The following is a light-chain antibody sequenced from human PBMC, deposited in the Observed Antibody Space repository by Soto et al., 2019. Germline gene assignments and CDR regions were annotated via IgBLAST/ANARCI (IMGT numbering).Light chain of an antibody. J-gene: IGLJ2*01. V-gene: IGLV2-14*01. CDR3: NSYRSSNTRDVV. CDR1: SSDVGGYNY. CDR2: EVS. Sequence: QSALTQPASVSGSPGQSITISCTGTSSDVGGYNYVSWYQQHPGKAPKLIIYEVSDRPSGVSNRFSGSKSGNTASLTISGLQAEDEADYYCNSYRSSNTRDVVFGGGTKLTVL.